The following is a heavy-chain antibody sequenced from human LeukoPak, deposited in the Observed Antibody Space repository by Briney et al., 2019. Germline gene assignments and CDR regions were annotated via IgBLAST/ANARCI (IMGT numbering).Heavy chain of an antibody. Sequence: SVKVSCKPSGGTFSSYAISWVRQAPGQGLEWMGRIIPIFGIANYAQKFQGRVTITADKSTSTAYMELSSLRSEDTAVYYCASSSNDIVVVPAGNYYYYYGMDVWGQGTTVTVSS. D-gene: IGHD2-2*01. CDR2: IIPIFGIA. CDR1: GGTFSSYA. CDR3: ASSSNDIVVVPAGNYYYYYGMDV. V-gene: IGHV1-69*04. J-gene: IGHJ6*02.